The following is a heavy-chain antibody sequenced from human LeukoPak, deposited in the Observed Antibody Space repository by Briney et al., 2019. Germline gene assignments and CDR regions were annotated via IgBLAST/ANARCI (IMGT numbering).Heavy chain of an antibody. V-gene: IGHV3-23*01. Sequence: GGSLRLSCAASGFTFSSYAMSWVRQAPGKGLEWVSAISGSGGSTYYADSVKGRFTISRDNSKNTLYLQMNSLRAEDAAVYYCAKDQRSSGWYYFDYWGQGTLVTVSS. CDR1: GFTFSSYA. CDR3: AKDQRSSGWYYFDY. D-gene: IGHD6-19*01. J-gene: IGHJ4*02. CDR2: ISGSGGST.